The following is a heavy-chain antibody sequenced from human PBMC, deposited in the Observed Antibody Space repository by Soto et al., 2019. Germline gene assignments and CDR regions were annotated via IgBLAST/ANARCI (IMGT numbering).Heavy chain of an antibody. Sequence: SETLSLTCTVSGGSISSSSYYWGWIRQPPGKGLEWIGSIYYSGSTYYNPSLKSRVTISVDTSKNQFSLKLSSVTAADTAVYYYARQRTILTGYASCFDHWGQGTLVTVSS. CDR3: ARQRTILTGYASCFDH. D-gene: IGHD3-9*01. V-gene: IGHV4-39*01. J-gene: IGHJ4*02. CDR1: GGSISSSSYY. CDR2: IYYSGST.